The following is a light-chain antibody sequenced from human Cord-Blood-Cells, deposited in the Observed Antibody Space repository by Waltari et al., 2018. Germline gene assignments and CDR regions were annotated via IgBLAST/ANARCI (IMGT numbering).Light chain of an antibody. Sequence: DIQLTQSPSFLSATVGDRVTITCRASQGISSYLAWYQQKPGKAPKLLIYAASTVQSVVPSRFSGSGSGTEFTLTISSLQPEDFATYYCQQLNSYPRTFGQGTKLEIK. J-gene: IGKJ2*01. CDR1: QGISSY. CDR3: QQLNSYPRT. V-gene: IGKV1-9*01. CDR2: AAS.